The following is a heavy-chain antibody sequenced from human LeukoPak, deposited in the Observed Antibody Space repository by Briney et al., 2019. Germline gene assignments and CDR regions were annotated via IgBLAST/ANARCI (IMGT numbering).Heavy chain of an antibody. V-gene: IGHV1-69*13. Sequence: VASVKVSCKASGGTFSSYAISWVRQAPGQGLEWMGGIIPIFGTANYAQKFQGRVTITADESTSTAYMELSSLRSEDTAVYYCASGPTRDSSGYYSRWGQGTLVTVSS. CDR3: ASGPTRDSSGYYSR. CDR1: GGTFSSYA. J-gene: IGHJ4*02. CDR2: IIPIFGTA. D-gene: IGHD3-22*01.